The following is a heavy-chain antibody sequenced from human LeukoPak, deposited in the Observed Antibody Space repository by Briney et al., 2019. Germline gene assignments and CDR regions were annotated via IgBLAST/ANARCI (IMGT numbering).Heavy chain of an antibody. V-gene: IGHV1-2*02. J-gene: IGHJ4*02. CDR2: INPNSGGT. CDR3: ARDKGGAVAGVFDY. CDR1: VYTFTGYY. Sequence: ASVKVSCKASVYTFTGYYMHWVRQAPGQGLDWMGWINPNSGGTNYAQKFQGRVTMTRDTSISTAYMELSRLRSDDTAVYYCARDKGGAVAGVFDYWGQGTLVTVSS. D-gene: IGHD6-19*01.